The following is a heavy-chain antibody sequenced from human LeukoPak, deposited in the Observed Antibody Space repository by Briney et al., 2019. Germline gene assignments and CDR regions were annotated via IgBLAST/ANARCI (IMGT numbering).Heavy chain of an antibody. J-gene: IGHJ6*02. CDR3: ARGPTGYSYGGYYYYGMDV. CDR2: INHSGST. V-gene: IGHV4-34*01. D-gene: IGHD5-18*01. Sequence: SETLSLTCAVYGGSFSGYYWSWIRQPPGRGLEWIGEINHSGSTNYNPSLKSRVTISVDTPKNQFSLKLSSVTAADTAVYYCARGPTGYSYGGYYYYGMDVWGQGTTVTVSS. CDR1: GGSFSGYY.